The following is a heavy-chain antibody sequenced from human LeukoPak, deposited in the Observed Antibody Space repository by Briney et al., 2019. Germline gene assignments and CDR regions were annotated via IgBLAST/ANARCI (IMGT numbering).Heavy chain of an antibody. D-gene: IGHD6-13*01. Sequence: GGSLRLSCAASGFSFSDAWMNWVRQAPGKGLEWVGHIRSKADGGTPDYIAPVKGRFTISRDDSKDTLYLQMNSLRAEDTAVYYCARGSSSWLPYFDYWGQGTLVTVSS. CDR2: IRSKADGGTP. V-gene: IGHV3-15*07. J-gene: IGHJ4*02. CDR3: ARGSSSWLPYFDY. CDR1: GFSFSDAW.